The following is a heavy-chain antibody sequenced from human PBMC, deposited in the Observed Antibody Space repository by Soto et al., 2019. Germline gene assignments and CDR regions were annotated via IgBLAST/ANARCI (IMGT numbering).Heavy chain of an antibody. CDR1: GYTYTSFG. CDR3: ARDGIPGIAVAGTRYYYYGMDV. V-gene: IGHV1-18*01. CDR2: ISAYNGNT. J-gene: IGHJ6*02. D-gene: IGHD6-19*01. Sequence: QVQLVQSGAEVRKPGASVKVSCTASGYTYTSFGISWVRQAPGQGLEWMGWISAYNGNTNYAQKFQGRVTMATDTSTSTAYMELRSPRSDDTAVYYCARDGIPGIAVAGTRYYYYGMDVWGQGTTVTVSS.